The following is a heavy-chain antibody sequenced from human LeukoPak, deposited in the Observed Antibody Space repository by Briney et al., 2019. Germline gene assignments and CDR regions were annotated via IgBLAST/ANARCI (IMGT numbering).Heavy chain of an antibody. V-gene: IGHV2-70*11. J-gene: IGHJ6*02. D-gene: IGHD6-19*01. CDR1: GFSLSTSGMC. CDR3: ARISVAGTGGSFYYYGMDV. Sequence: SGPALVKPTQTLTLTCTFSGFSLSTSGMCVTWIRQSPGKALEWLARIDWVDERYYNTSLKTRLTISKDTYKNQVVLTMTNMDPVDTATYYCARISVAGTGGSFYYYGMDVWGHGTTVTVSS. CDR2: IDWVDER.